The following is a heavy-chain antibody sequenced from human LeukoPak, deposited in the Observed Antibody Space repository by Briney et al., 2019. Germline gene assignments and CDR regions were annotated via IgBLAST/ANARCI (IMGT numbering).Heavy chain of an antibody. V-gene: IGHV1-8*01. CDR3: ARLSQTPDYYDAGGYYHLAY. J-gene: IGHJ4*02. D-gene: IGHD3-22*01. CDR2: MNPTTGNT. CDR1: EYTFTSYD. Sequence: GASVKVSCKASEYTFTSYDINWVRQAPGQGLEWMGWMNPTTGNTGYAQKFQGRVTMTRDTSKNTAYMELRSLGSEDTAVYFCARLSQTPDYYDAGGYYHLAYWGQGTRVIVSS.